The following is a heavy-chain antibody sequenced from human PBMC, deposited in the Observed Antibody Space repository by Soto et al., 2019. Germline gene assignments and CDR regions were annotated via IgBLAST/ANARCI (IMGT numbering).Heavy chain of an antibody. CDR1: GFTFSSYA. V-gene: IGHV3-30*04. CDR2: ISYDGSDK. CDR3: AICGRLRHFDY. J-gene: IGHJ4*02. Sequence: QVQGVESGGGVVQPGRALRLSCAASGFTFSSYAMHWVRQAPGKGLEWVAIISYDGSDKYYADSVKGRFTISRDNSKNTLYLLMTSLSTEDMAVYYCAICGRLRHFDYWGQGTLVTVSS. D-gene: IGHD5-12*01.